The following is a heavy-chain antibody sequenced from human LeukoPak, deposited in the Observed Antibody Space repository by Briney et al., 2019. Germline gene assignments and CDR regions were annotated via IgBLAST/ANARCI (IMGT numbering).Heavy chain of an antibody. J-gene: IGHJ4*02. CDR2: IKQDGSEK. CDR1: GFTFSSYW. D-gene: IGHD3-3*01. Sequence: PGGSLRLSCAASGFTFSSYWMSWVRQAPGKGLEWVANIKQDGSEKYYVDSVKGRFTISRDNAKNSLYLQMNSLRAEDTAVYYCARIPWSASWSYFDYWGQGTLVTVSS. V-gene: IGHV3-7*01. CDR3: ARIPWSASWSYFDY.